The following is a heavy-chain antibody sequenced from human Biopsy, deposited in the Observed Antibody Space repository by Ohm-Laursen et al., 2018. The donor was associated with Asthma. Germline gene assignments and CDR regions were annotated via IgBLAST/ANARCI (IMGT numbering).Heavy chain of an antibody. V-gene: IGHV4-39*01. D-gene: IGHD2-2*01. CDR3: ARHDHRWDTYADF. CDR2: MYYGETT. Sequence: SDTLSLTCTVSGASITSSAYYWGWIRQPPGKGLEWIGSMYYGETTYYSPSLKSRVTISVDTSKNQFSLKLRSVTAADAAVYYCARHDHRWDTYADFWGQGTLVTVSS. J-gene: IGHJ4*02. CDR1: GASITSSAYY.